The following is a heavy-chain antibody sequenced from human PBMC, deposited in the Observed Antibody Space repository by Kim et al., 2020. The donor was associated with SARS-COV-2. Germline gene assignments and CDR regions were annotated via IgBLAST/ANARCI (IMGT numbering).Heavy chain of an antibody. CDR3: AKARGPTYSYYMDV. Sequence: YAGPVKGRSTISRDNSKDTLYLQMNGLRAEDTAVYYCAKARGPTYSYYMDVWGKGTTVSVSS. V-gene: IGHV3-23*01. D-gene: IGHD1-26*01. J-gene: IGHJ6*03.